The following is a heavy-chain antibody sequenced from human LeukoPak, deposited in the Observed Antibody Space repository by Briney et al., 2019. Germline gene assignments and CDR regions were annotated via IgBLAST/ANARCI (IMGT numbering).Heavy chain of an antibody. D-gene: IGHD6-19*01. Sequence: GGSLRLSCAASGFTFSRHGIHWVRQAPGKGLEWVANIKQDGSKTYYVDSVKGRFTISRDNAKNSLYLQMNSLRPEDTAVYYCVRLGGWYYFDYWGQGTLVTVSS. V-gene: IGHV3-7*01. J-gene: IGHJ4*02. CDR1: GFTFSRHG. CDR2: IKQDGSKT. CDR3: VRLGGWYYFDY.